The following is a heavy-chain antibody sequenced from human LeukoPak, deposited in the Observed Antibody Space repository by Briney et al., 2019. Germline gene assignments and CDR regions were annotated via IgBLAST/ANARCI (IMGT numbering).Heavy chain of an antibody. CDR3: ARHRRGANPIRWFDP. Sequence: SETLSLTCAVYGGSFSGYYWSWIRQPPGKGLEWIGEINHSGSTNYNPSLKSRVTISVDTSKNQFSLKLSSVTAADTAVYYCARHRRGANPIRWFDPWGQGTLVTVSS. J-gene: IGHJ5*02. V-gene: IGHV4-34*01. CDR2: INHSGST. CDR1: GGSFSGYY. D-gene: IGHD4/OR15-4a*01.